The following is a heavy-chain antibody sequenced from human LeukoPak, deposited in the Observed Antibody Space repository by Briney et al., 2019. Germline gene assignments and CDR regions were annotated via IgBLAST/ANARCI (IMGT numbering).Heavy chain of an antibody. CDR1: GYSFTGHY. CDR3: AKVLVVATHYLDS. V-gene: IGHV1-2*02. CDR2: LNPNSGGT. D-gene: IGHD2-15*01. J-gene: IGHJ4*02. Sequence: ASVKVSCKAPGYSFTGHYIHWVRQAPGQGLEWMGWLNPNSGGTKFAQKFQARVTLTRDTSISTAYMELSSLTSDDTAVYYCAKVLVVATHYLDSWGQGTLVTVSS.